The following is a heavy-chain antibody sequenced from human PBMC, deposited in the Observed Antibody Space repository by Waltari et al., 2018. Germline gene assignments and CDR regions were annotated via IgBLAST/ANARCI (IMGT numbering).Heavy chain of an antibody. CDR2: TWFDGSKT. CDR3: AKDAFGNTYLDH. J-gene: IGHJ5*02. V-gene: IGHV3-33*06. CDR1: GFSLSIFG. Sequence: QVQLVESGGGVVQPGMSLSLSCAASGFSLSIFGMHWVRQAPGKGLEWVALTWFDGSKTYYADSVRGRFTISRDNSKNTLYLDINTLRVDDTAIYYCAKDAFGNTYLDHWGQGTLVTVSS. D-gene: IGHD3-10*01.